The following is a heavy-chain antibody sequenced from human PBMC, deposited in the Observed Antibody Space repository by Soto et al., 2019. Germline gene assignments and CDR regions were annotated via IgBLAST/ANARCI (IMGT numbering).Heavy chain of an antibody. CDR3: ASENSKRIAVSGPHFAY. CDR1: GFTFSSYA. V-gene: IGHV3-30-3*01. J-gene: IGHJ4*02. Sequence: QVQLVESGGGVVQPGRSLRLSCAASGFTFSSYAMHWVRQAPGKGLEWVAVISYDGSNKYYADSVKGRFTISRDNSKNTLYLTMNSLRAEDTAVYYCASENSKRIAVSGPHFAYWGQGTLVTVSS. CDR2: ISYDGSNK. D-gene: IGHD6-19*01.